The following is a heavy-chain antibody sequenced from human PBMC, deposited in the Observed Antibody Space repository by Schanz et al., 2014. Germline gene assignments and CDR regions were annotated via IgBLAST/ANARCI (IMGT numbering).Heavy chain of an antibody. CDR2: ISYDGSHK. V-gene: IGHV3-30*04. J-gene: IGHJ4*02. CDR3: AKVGGFWSGYSDH. D-gene: IGHD3-3*01. Sequence: VQLVESGGELIQPGGSLRLSCAASGFTFSNFAIHWVRQAPGKGLEWVAVISYDGSHKDYADSVKGRFTISRDNSKNTLYLQMNSLRAEDTAVYYCAKVGGFWSGYSDHWGQGTLVTVSS. CDR1: GFTFSNFA.